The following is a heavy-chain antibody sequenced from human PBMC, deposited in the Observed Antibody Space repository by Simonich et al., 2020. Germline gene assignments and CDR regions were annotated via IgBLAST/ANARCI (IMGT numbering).Heavy chain of an antibody. V-gene: IGHV5-51*01. J-gene: IGHJ3*02. D-gene: IGHD1-1*01. CDR1: GYSFTSYW. Sequence: EVQLVQSGAEVKKPGESLKISCKGSGYSFTSYWIGWVRRMPGNGLEWMGFSHPGDDGTRYTPSFPGKVTISADKSISTAYLQWSSLKASDTAMYYCARQLNDFDIWGQGTMVTVSS. CDR3: ARQLNDFDI. CDR2: SHPGDDGT.